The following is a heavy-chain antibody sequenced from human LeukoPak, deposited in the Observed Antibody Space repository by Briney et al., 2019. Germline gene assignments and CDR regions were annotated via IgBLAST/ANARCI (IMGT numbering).Heavy chain of an antibody. CDR1: GYTFTSYY. CDR2: INTSGGST. Sequence: ASVKVSCKASGYTFTSYYMHWVRQAPGQGLEWMGIINTSGGSTTYAQKFQGRVTMTRDTSISTAYMELSRLRSDDTAVYYCAREEIAAAGGFDPWGQGTLVTVSS. CDR3: AREEIAAAGGFDP. J-gene: IGHJ5*02. D-gene: IGHD6-13*01. V-gene: IGHV1-46*01.